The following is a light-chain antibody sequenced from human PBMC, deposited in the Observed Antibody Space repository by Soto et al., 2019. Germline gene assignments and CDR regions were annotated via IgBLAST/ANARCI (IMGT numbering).Light chain of an antibody. Sequence: DIHLTQSPSFLSASVGDRVTITCRASQAIGNYLNWYQQKPGKAPNLLIFGATTLQSGVPSRFSGSGYGTNFTLIISVLQPEDFAIYYCQQCHATPLTFGQGTRLEIK. CDR3: QQCHATPLT. CDR1: QAIGNY. V-gene: IGKV1-39*01. CDR2: GAT. J-gene: IGKJ5*01.